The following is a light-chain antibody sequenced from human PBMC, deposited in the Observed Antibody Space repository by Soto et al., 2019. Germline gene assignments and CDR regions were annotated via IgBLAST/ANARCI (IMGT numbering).Light chain of an antibody. CDR3: QQYGNSPIT. Sequence: ESVLTQSPGTLCLSPEERHTFSCRANQRATNHHLAWYQQKPGHAPRLLIEGASSRSTGVPDRFSGTGSGTDFTLTISRLEPEDFAVFYCQQYGNSPITFGQGTRLEIK. J-gene: IGKJ5*01. V-gene: IGKV3-20*01. CDR2: GAS. CDR1: QRATNHH.